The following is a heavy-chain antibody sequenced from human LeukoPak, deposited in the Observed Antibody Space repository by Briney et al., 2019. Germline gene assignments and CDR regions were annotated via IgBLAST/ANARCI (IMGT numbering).Heavy chain of an antibody. CDR3: TKEAASGSRYSFDY. J-gene: IGHJ4*02. CDR2: VSSDGGTT. CDR1: GFTFSSHG. Sequence: GGSLRLSCVASGFTFSSHGIHWVRQAPGKGLEWVAVVSSDGGTTYYADSVKGRFTISRDNSKNTLYLQMNSLRGEDTAMYYCTKEAASGSRYSFDYWGQGTLVTVSS. D-gene: IGHD1-26*01. V-gene: IGHV3-30*18.